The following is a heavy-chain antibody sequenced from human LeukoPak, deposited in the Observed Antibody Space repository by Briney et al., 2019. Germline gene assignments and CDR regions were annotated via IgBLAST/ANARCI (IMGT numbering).Heavy chain of an antibody. CDR3: ARGPIIDIAIIPAADEYYYMDV. D-gene: IGHD2-2*01. J-gene: IGHJ6*03. CDR1: GYTFTGYC. CDR2: INPNSGGT. V-gene: IGHV1-2*02. Sequence: GASVKVSCKASGYTFTGYCMHWVRQAPGQGLEWMGWINPNSGGTNYAQKVQGRVTMTTDTSTTTAYMELRSLRSDDTAVYYCARGPIIDIAIIPAADEYYYMDVWGKGTTVTVSS.